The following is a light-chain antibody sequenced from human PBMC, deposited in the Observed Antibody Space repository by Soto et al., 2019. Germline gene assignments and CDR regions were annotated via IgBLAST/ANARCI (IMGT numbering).Light chain of an antibody. CDR2: DVS. Sequence: QSVLTQPPSASGSPGQSITISCTGSSSDIGYYNVLSWYQQHPVNAPNLMIYDVSKRPSGVSNRFSGSKAANTASLTSSGLHDEDEDDYYGSSQGTTNTLVFGGGTKLTVL. J-gene: IGLJ2*01. CDR1: SSDIGYYNV. V-gene: IGLV2-14*01. CDR3: SSQGTTNTLV.